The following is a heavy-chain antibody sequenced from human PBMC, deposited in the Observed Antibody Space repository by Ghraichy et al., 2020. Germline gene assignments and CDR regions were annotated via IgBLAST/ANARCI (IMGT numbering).Heavy chain of an antibody. D-gene: IGHD3-9*01. CDR3: ARGVYYDILTGYYDNLFDP. V-gene: IGHV4-4*07. J-gene: IGHJ5*02. CDR2: IYNSGST. CDR1: GGSISGYY. Sequence: ETLSLTCTVSGGSISGYYWSWIRQPAGKGLEWIGRIYNSGSTNYNPSLKSRVTMSVDTSKNQFSLKLSSVTAADTAVYYCARGVYYDILTGYYDNLFDPWGQGTLVTVSS.